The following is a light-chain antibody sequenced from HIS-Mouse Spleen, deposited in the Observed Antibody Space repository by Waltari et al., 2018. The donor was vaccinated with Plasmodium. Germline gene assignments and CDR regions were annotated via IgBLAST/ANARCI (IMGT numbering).Light chain of an antibody. CDR2: GAS. CDR3: QQYNNWPRGT. J-gene: IGKJ1*01. Sequence: EIVMTQSPATLAVSPGERATLSCRASQRVSSNLAWYQQKPGQAPRLLIYGASTRAPGIPARFSGSGSGTEFTLTISSMQSEDFAVYYCQQYNNWPRGTFGQGTKVEIK. V-gene: IGKV3-15*01. CDR1: QRVSSN.